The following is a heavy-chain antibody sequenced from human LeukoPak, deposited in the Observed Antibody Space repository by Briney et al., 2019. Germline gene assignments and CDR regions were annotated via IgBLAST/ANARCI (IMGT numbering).Heavy chain of an antibody. V-gene: IGHV3-48*03. CDR2: ISSSGSTI. J-gene: IGHJ6*02. CDR1: GFTFSSYE. D-gene: IGHD4-17*01. Sequence: GGSLRLSCAASGFTFSSYEMNWVRQAPGKGLEWVSFISSSGSTISYAVSVKGRFTISRDNAKNSLHLQMNSLRAEDTAIYYCAAKTVIANYGMDVWGQGTTVTVSS. CDR3: AAKTVIANYGMDV.